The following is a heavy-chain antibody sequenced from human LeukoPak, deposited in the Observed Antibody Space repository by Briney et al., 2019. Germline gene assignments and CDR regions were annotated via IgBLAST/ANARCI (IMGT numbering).Heavy chain of an antibody. CDR2: ISSSSSYT. J-gene: IGHJ3*02. CDR3: ARGYCSSTSCYVFAFDI. Sequence: PGGSLRLSCAASGFTFSDYYMSWIRQAPGKGLEWGSYISSSSSYTNYADSVKGRFTISRDNAKNSLYLQMNSLRAEDTAVYYCARGYCSSTSCYVFAFDIWGQGTMVTVSS. CDR1: GFTFSDYY. D-gene: IGHD2-2*01. V-gene: IGHV3-11*06.